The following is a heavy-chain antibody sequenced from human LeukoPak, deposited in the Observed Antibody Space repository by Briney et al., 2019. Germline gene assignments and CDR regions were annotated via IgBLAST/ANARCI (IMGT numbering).Heavy chain of an antibody. D-gene: IGHD1-14*01. J-gene: IGHJ6*02. Sequence: PGGSLRLSCAASGFIFNNHWMIWVRQAPGKGLEWVANIKEDGSEKYYVDSVKGRFTVSRDNAENSLYLQMNSLRAEDTGVYYCARYNMDVWGLGTTVTVSS. CDR1: GFIFNNHW. V-gene: IGHV3-7*01. CDR2: IKEDGSEK. CDR3: ARYNMDV.